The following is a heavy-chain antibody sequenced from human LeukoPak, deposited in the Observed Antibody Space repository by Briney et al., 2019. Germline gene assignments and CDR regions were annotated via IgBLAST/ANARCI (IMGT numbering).Heavy chain of an antibody. D-gene: IGHD3-22*01. V-gene: IGHV3-23*01. J-gene: IGHJ4*02. Sequence: GGSLRLSCAASGFTFSTYAMSWVRQAPGKGLEWVSSISGGGGSTYNTDSVKGRFTISRDNPKNTLYLQMNSLRAEDTAVYYCAKSSYYDSSGYYREYYFDYWGQGTLVTVSS. CDR1: GFTFSTYA. CDR2: ISGGGGST. CDR3: AKSSYYDSSGYYREYYFDY.